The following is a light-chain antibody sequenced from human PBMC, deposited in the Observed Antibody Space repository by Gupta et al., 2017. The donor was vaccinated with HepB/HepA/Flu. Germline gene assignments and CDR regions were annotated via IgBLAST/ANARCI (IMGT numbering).Light chain of an antibody. CDR1: SSNIGNNA. Sequence: QSVLTPPPSVSAAPRQRVTISCSGSSSNIGNNAVHWYQQHPGKAPKLLIYYDDLLPSGGSDRFSGAKSGTAASLAISGIQYEDEADYYCTTWDDSLNGVVFGGGTKLTVL. CDR2: YDD. J-gene: IGLJ2*01. V-gene: IGLV1-36*01. CDR3: TTWDDSLNGVV.